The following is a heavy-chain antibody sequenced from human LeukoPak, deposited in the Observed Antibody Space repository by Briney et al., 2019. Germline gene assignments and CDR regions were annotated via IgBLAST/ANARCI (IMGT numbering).Heavy chain of an antibody. D-gene: IGHD3-22*01. V-gene: IGHV1-18*01. CDR1: GYTFTSYG. CDR3: ARWGYYDSSGYSNNWFDP. Sequence: ASVKVSCKASGYTFTSYGISWVRQAPGQGLEWMGWIGAYNGNTNYAQKLQGRVTMTTDTSTSTAYMELRSLRSDDTAVYYCARWGYYDSSGYSNNWFDPWGQGTLVTVSS. CDR2: IGAYNGNT. J-gene: IGHJ5*02.